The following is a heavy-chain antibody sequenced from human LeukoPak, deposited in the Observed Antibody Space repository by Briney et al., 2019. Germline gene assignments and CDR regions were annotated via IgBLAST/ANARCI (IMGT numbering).Heavy chain of an antibody. CDR2: INPSGGST. J-gene: IGHJ5*01. CDR1: GYTFTNYY. D-gene: IGHD1-26*01. V-gene: IGHV1-46*01. CDR3: ARGSSGTYINWFDS. Sequence: ASVKVSCKASGYTFTNYYIHWVRQAPGQGLEWMGIINPSGGSTSYAQNFQGRVTMTRDTSTSTVYMELSSLRSEDTAMYYCARGSSGTYINWFDSSGQGTLVTVSS.